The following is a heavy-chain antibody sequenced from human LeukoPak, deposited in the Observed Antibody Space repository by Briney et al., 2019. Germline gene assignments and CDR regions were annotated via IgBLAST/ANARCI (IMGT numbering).Heavy chain of an antibody. Sequence: SETLSLTCTVSGGSISSYYWSWIRQPPGKGLEWIGYIYYSGSTNYNPSLKSRVTISVDTSNNQFSLKLSSVTAADTAVYYCARQRGVATIDYWGQGTLVTVSS. V-gene: IGHV4-59*08. D-gene: IGHD5-12*01. CDR2: IYYSGST. CDR1: GGSISSYY. CDR3: ARQRGVATIDY. J-gene: IGHJ4*02.